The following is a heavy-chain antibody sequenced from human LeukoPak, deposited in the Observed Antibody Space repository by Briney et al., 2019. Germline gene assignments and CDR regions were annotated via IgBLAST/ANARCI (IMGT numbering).Heavy chain of an antibody. CDR1: GGSFSGYY. D-gene: IGHD3-10*01. CDR2: INHSGST. Sequence: SETLSLTCAVYGGSFSGYYRSWIRQPPGKGLEWIGEINHSGSTNYNPSLKSRVTISVDTSKNQFSLKLSSVTAADTAVYYCARDGFHYGSGSYSFAFDIWGQGTMVTVSS. J-gene: IGHJ3*02. CDR3: ARDGFHYGSGSYSFAFDI. V-gene: IGHV4-34*01.